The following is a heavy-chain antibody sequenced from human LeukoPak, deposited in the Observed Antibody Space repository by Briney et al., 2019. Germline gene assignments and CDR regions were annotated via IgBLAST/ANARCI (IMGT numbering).Heavy chain of an antibody. J-gene: IGHJ4*02. Sequence: GGSLRLSCAGSGFTFSNYWMSWLRQAPGKGLEWVATIKQDGSEKYYVDSVKGRFTISRDNAKNSLYLQMNSLRAEDTAVYYCTSGSGWLIDYWGQGTLVTVSS. D-gene: IGHD6-19*01. V-gene: IGHV3-7*01. CDR2: IKQDGSEK. CDR3: TSGSGWLIDY. CDR1: GFTFSNYW.